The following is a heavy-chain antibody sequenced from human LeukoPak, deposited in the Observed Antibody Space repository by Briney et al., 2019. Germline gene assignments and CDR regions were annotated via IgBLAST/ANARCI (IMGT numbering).Heavy chain of an antibody. CDR3: VKVGCTTSWSNFDY. Sequence: GASVKVSCKAAGYNFPAYFVHWVRQAPGQGLEWMGRINPNGDDTNYAQKFQGRVTMARDTSISTANMELSSLISDDTAVYYCVKVGCTTSWSNFDYWGQGTLVTVSS. CDR2: INPNGDDT. J-gene: IGHJ4*02. V-gene: IGHV1-2*06. D-gene: IGHD2-2*01. CDR1: GYNFPAYF.